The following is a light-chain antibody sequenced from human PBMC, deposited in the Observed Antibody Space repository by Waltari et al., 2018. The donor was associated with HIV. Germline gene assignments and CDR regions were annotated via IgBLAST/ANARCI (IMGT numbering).Light chain of an antibody. CDR3: QSYDSTNRV. V-gene: IGLV6-57*03. J-gene: IGLJ3*02. Sequence: NFMLTQPHSVSESPGKTVTISCTRSSGCIARIDVQWYQQHPGSAPTTRIYEDKQRPSGVPDRFSGSIDSSSNAASLTIAGLKTEDEADYYCQSYDSTNRVFGGGTKLTVL. CDR2: EDK. CDR1: SGCIARID.